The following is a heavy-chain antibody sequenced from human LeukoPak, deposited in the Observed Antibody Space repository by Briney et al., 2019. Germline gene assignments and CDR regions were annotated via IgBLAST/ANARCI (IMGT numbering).Heavy chain of an antibody. CDR1: GFTFSSYG. Sequence: GGSLRLSCAASGFTFSSYGMHWVRQAPGKGLEWVAVIWYDGSNKYYADSVKGRFTISRDNSKNTLYLQMNSLRAEDTAVYYCARDYYDSSGYYSLYYFDYWGQGTLVTVSS. V-gene: IGHV3-33*01. CDR2: IWYDGSNK. J-gene: IGHJ4*02. D-gene: IGHD3-22*01. CDR3: ARDYYDSSGYYSLYYFDY.